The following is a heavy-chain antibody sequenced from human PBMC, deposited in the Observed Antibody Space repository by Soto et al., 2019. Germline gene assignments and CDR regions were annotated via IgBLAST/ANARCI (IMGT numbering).Heavy chain of an antibody. CDR2: IYWDDDK. J-gene: IGHJ4*02. Sequence: GSGPTLVNPTQTLTLTCTFAGFSLSTSGVGVGWIRQPPGKALEWLTLIYWDDDKRYNPSLKSRLTITKDTSKNHVVLTMTNMDPADTGTYYCARDLTNYLGFDYWGQGTVVTVSS. CDR3: ARDLTNYLGFDY. CDR1: GFSLSTSGVG. V-gene: IGHV2-5*02. D-gene: IGHD2-8*01.